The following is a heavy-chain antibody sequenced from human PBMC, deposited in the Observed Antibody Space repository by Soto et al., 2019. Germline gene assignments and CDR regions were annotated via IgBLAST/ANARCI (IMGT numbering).Heavy chain of an antibody. J-gene: IGHJ6*03. CDR2: MNPNSGNT. Sequence: ASVKVSCKASGYTFTSYDINWVRQATGQGLEWMGWMNPNSGNTGYAQKFQGRVTMTRNTSISTAYMELSSLRSEDTAVYYCARGGMDYDFWSGLDYYYYYMDVWGKGTTVTVSS. CDR3: ARGGMDYDFWSGLDYYYYYMDV. V-gene: IGHV1-8*01. CDR1: GYTFTSYD. D-gene: IGHD3-3*01.